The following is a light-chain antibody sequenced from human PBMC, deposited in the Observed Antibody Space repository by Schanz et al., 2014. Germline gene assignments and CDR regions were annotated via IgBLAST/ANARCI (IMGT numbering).Light chain of an antibody. V-gene: IGLV1-40*01. CDR2: RNT. J-gene: IGLJ2*01. CDR1: SSNIGAGYD. CDR3: AAWDDSLSGLV. Sequence: QSVLTQPPSMSGAPGQRVTISCTGSSSNIGAGYDVHWYQQLPGTAPKLLIYRNTDRPSGVPDRFSGSKSGTSASLAISGLRSEDEADYDCAAWDDSLSGLVFGGGTKVTVL.